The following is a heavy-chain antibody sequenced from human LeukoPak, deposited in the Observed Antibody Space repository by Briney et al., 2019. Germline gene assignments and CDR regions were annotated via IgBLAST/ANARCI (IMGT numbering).Heavy chain of an antibody. CDR1: GGSISSYY. CDR2: IYTSGGT. Sequence: SETLSLTCTVSGGSISSYYWSWIRQPAGKGLEWIGRIYTSGGTNYNPSLKSRVTMSVDTSKNQFSLKLSSVTAADTAVYYCARAAMTSYYYYYYYMDVWGKGATVTVSS. D-gene: IGHD2-2*01. CDR3: ARAAMTSYYYYYYYMDV. J-gene: IGHJ6*03. V-gene: IGHV4-4*07.